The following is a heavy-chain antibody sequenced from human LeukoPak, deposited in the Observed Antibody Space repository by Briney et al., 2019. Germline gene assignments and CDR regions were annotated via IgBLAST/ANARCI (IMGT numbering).Heavy chain of an antibody. CDR3: ARDLIYYDSSGYRGEYYFDY. CDR2: IYHSGST. J-gene: IGHJ4*02. D-gene: IGHD3-22*01. CDR1: GGSISSSNW. V-gene: IGHV4-4*02. Sequence: SGTLPLTCAVSGGSISSSNWWSWVRQPPGKGLEWIGEIYHSGSTNYNPSLKSRVTISVDKSKNQFSLKLSSVTAADTAVYYCARDLIYYDSSGYRGEYYFDYWGQGTLVTVSS.